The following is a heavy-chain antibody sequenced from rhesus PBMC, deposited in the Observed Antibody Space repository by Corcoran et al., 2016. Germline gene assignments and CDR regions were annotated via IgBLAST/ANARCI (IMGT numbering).Heavy chain of an antibody. J-gene: IGHJ2*01. CDR2: IGGSSGNT. V-gene: IGHV4-65*02. CDR3: ARQILLWNWYFDL. Sequence: QVQLQESGPGLVKPSETLSLTCAVSGGSISSSNWWSWIRQPPGKGLEWIGNIGGSSGNTYYNPSLKSRVTISKDTSKNQFSLKLSSVTAADTAVYYCARQILLWNWYFDLWGPGTPITISS. CDR1: GGSISSSNW. D-gene: IGHD2-27*01.